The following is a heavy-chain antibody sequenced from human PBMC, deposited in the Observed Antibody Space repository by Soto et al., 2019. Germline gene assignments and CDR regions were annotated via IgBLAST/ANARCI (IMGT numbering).Heavy chain of an antibody. D-gene: IGHD3-22*01. CDR3: ANLGLFYDSSGYSFDY. CDR2: ISDSGGNT. J-gene: IGHJ4*02. V-gene: IGHV3-23*01. Sequence: EVQLLESGGGLVQPGGSLRLSCAASGFTFSSYAMSWVRQAPGKGLEWVSTISDSGGNTYYADSVKGRFTISRDNSTNTLYLQMNSLRAVDTAVYYCANLGLFYDSSGYSFDYWGQGTLVTVSS. CDR1: GFTFSSYA.